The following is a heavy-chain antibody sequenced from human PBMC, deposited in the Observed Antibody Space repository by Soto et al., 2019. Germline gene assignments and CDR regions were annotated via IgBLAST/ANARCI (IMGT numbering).Heavy chain of an antibody. V-gene: IGHV3-23*01. D-gene: IGHD3-22*01. J-gene: IGHJ4*02. Sequence: EVQLLESGGGSVQPGGSLRLSCAASGFTFSSYAMSWVRQAPGKGLEWVSAISGSGGSTYYADSVKGRFTISRDNSKNTLYLQMNSLRAADTAVYYCARGLYYYDSSAYMGYWGQGTLVTVSS. CDR1: GFTFSSYA. CDR2: ISGSGGST. CDR3: ARGLYYYDSSAYMGY.